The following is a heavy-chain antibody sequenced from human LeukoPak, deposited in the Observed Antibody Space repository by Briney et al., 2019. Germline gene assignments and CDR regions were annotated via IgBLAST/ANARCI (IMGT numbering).Heavy chain of an antibody. V-gene: IGHV4-4*07. J-gene: IGHJ6*03. D-gene: IGHD4-17*01. Sequence: PSETLSLTCTVSGGSISSYYWSWIRQPAGKGLEWIGRIYTSGSTNYNPSLKIRVTMSVDTSKNQFSLKLSSVTAADTAVYYCAREGYGDSLGYYYMDVWGKGTTVTVSS. CDR1: GGSISSYY. CDR3: AREGYGDSLGYYYMDV. CDR2: IYTSGST.